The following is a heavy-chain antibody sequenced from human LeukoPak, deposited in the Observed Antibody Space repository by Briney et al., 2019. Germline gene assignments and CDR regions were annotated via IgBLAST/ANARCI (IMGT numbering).Heavy chain of an antibody. CDR2: IYYNGDT. CDR3: ASSRELVTIYDAFDI. J-gene: IGHJ3*02. CDR1: GGSISSSRYY. V-gene: IGHV4-39*02. D-gene: IGHD5-24*01. Sequence: PSETLSLTCTVSGGSISSSRYYWGWIGQPPGEGLEWIATIYYNGDTYYNPSLKSRVTTSVDTSRNHFSLKLSSVTAADTAVYYCASSRELVTIYDAFDIWGQGTMVAVSS.